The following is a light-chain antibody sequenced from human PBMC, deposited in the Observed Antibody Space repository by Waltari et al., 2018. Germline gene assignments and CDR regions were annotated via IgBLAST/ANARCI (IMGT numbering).Light chain of an antibody. CDR2: GVT. CDR1: SSDVGRYDR. J-gene: IGLJ1*01. Sequence: QSPLTQPPSVSGSPGQSVTISCTGTSSDVGRYDRVSWYQQSPGTAPKLLIYGVTSRPSGVPDRLSGSKSGNTASLTISGLQAEDEGDYYCSSYTTSRTFVFGTGTEVTVL. V-gene: IGLV2-18*02. CDR3: SSYTTSRTFV.